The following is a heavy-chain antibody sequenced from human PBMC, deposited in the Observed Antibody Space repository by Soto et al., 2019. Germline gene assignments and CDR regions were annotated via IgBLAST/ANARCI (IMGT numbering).Heavy chain of an antibody. D-gene: IGHD3-10*01. CDR3: ASTVVLLWFGELPTPPDYYYYYMDV. J-gene: IGHJ6*03. Sequence: SETLSLTCTVSGGSISSSSYYWGWIRQPPGKGLEWIGSIYYSGSTYYNPSLKSRVTISVDTSKNQFSLKLSSVTAADAAVYYCASTVVLLWFGELPTPPDYYYYYMDVWGKGTTVTVS. CDR2: IYYSGST. V-gene: IGHV4-39*01. CDR1: GGSISSSSYY.